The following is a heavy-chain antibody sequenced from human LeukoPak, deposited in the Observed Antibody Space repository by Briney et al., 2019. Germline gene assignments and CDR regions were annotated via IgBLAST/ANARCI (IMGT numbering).Heavy chain of an antibody. CDR1: GFTFSSYS. Sequence: GGSLRLSCAASGFTFSSYSMNWVRQAPGKGLEWVSSISSSSSYIYYADSVKGRFTISRDNAKNSLYLQMNSLRAEDTAVYYCARGVTSSPYYYSMDVWGQGTTVTVSS. CDR2: ISSSSSYI. CDR3: ARGVTSSPYYYSMDV. J-gene: IGHJ6*02. V-gene: IGHV3-21*01. D-gene: IGHD4-4*01.